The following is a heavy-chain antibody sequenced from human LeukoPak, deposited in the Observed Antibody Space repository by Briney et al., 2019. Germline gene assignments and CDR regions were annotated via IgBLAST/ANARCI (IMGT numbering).Heavy chain of an antibody. CDR2: IYDSGST. CDR1: GGSIRSSYYY. CDR3: ARDRADTSGYSFDY. D-gene: IGHD3-22*01. Sequence: SETLSLTCTVSGGSIRSSYYYWGWIRQPPGKGLEWIGSIYDSGSTYYNPSLKSRVTISVDTSKNQFSLKLNSVTAADTAVYYCARDRADTSGYSFDYWGQGTLVTVSS. V-gene: IGHV4-39*02. J-gene: IGHJ4*02.